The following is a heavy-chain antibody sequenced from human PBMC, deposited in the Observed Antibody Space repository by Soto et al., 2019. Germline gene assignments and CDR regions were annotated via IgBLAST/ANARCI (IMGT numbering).Heavy chain of an antibody. J-gene: IGHJ6*02. CDR3: AKDGSSTSCLDV. CDR2: VGTSGGTT. D-gene: IGHD2-2*01. V-gene: IGHV3-23*01. Sequence: EEQLLESGGGLVQPGGSLRLSCAASGFTFSSYAMTWVRQAPGKGLEWVSGVGTSGGTTYYADSVKGRFTISRDNSKNTLFLQMNSLRGDDTAVYYCAKDGSSTSCLDVWGQGTTVTVPS. CDR1: GFTFSSYA.